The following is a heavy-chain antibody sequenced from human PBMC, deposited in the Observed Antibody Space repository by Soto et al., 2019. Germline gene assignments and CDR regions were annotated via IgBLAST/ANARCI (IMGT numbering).Heavy chain of an antibody. CDR3: ARDDRWNLDY. CDR1: GGSISSGGYY. CDR2: IYYSGST. Sequence: TQSLTCTVSGGSISSGGYYWSWIRQHPGKGREWIGYIYYSGSTYYNPSLKSRVTISVDTSKNQFSLKLSSVTAADTAVYYCARDDRWNLDYWGQGTLVTVSS. J-gene: IGHJ4*02. V-gene: IGHV4-31*03. D-gene: IGHD1-1*01.